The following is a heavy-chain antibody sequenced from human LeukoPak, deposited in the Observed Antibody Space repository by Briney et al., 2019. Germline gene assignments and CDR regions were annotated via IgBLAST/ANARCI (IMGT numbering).Heavy chain of an antibody. CDR2: ISAYSGNT. J-gene: IGHJ4*02. V-gene: IGHV1-18*01. D-gene: IGHD6-13*01. CDR3: ARDHAITAPGNVIDY. CDR1: GYTFTSSG. Sequence: ASVKVSCKASGYTFTSSGISWVRQAPGQGLEWMGWISAYSGNTNYAQKLQGRVTMTTDTSTSTAYMELRSLRSDDTAVYYCARDHAITAPGNVIDYWGQGTLVTVSS.